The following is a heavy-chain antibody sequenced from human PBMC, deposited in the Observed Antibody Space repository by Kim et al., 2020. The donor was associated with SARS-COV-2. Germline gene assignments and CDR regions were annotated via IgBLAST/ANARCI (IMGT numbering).Heavy chain of an antibody. CDR3: AREGSGSNNWFDP. V-gene: IGHV1-3*01. Sequence: ASVKVSCKASGYTFDTFSLYWVRQAPGQGFEWMGWINGGTGNTRYSQTFKGRVTITRDRAATTAYMELSSLTSKDTAVYSCAREGSGSNNWFDPWGQGTL. CDR1: GYTFDTFS. D-gene: IGHD3-10*01. J-gene: IGHJ5*02. CDR2: INGGTGNT.